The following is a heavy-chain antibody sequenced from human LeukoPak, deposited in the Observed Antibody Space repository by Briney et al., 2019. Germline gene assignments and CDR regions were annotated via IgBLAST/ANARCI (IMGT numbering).Heavy chain of an antibody. CDR3: ARYYDFWSGVDY. CDR2: INPNSGGT. D-gene: IGHD3-3*01. CDR1: GYTFTGYY. J-gene: IGHJ4*02. V-gene: IGHV1-2*02. Sequence: ASVKVSCKASGYTFTGYYMHWVRQAPGQGLEWMGWINPNSGGTNYAQKLQGRVTMTRDTSISTAYMELSRLRSDDTAVYYCARYYDFWSGVDYWGQGTLVTVSS.